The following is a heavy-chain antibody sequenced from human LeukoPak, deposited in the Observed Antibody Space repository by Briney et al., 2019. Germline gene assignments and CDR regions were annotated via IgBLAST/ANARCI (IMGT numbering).Heavy chain of an antibody. CDR2: IIPIFGTA. J-gene: IGHJ5*02. V-gene: IGHV1-69*13. Sequence: SVTVSCTASGGTFSSYAISWVRQAPGQGLEWMGGIIPIFGTANYAQKFQGRVTITADESTSTAYMELSSLRSEDTAVYYCARDLGYCSSTSCPYFDPWGQGTLVTVSS. CDR1: GGTFSSYA. CDR3: ARDLGYCSSTSCPYFDP. D-gene: IGHD2-2*03.